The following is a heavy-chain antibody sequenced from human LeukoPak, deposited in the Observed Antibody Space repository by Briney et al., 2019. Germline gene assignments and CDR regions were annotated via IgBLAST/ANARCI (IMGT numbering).Heavy chain of an antibody. CDR3: AKGWDYYYYYYMDV. Sequence: GGSLRLSCAASGFTFSSYGMHWVRQAPGKGLEWVAFIRYDGSNKYYADSVKGRFTISRDNSKNTLYLQMNSLRAEDTAVYYCAKGWDYYYYYYMDVWGKGTTVTVSS. CDR1: GFTFSSYG. V-gene: IGHV3-30*02. D-gene: IGHD1-26*01. CDR2: IRYDGSNK. J-gene: IGHJ6*03.